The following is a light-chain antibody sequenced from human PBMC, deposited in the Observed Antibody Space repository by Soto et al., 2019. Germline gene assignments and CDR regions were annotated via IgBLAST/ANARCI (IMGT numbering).Light chain of an antibody. CDR3: QSYDTNLRGGSV. CDR1: SSNIGAGFD. Sequence: QSALTQSPSVSGAPGQSVSISCTGTSSNIGAGFDVHWYQQLPATAPKLLIYGNNNRPSGVPDRFSGSKSGTSASLAITGLQAEDEADYYRQSYDTNLRGGSVFGTGTKRTVL. J-gene: IGLJ1*01. CDR2: GNN. V-gene: IGLV1-40*01.